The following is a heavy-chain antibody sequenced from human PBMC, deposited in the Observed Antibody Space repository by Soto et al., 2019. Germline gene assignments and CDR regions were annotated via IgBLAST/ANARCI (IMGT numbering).Heavy chain of an antibody. CDR1: GFTFSSYG. D-gene: IGHD6-13*01. CDR3: AKTLRSSLLGDYYYGMDV. V-gene: IGHV3-30*18. Sequence: GSLRLSCAASGFTFSSYGMHWVRQAPGKGLEWVAVISYDGSNKYYADSVKGRFTISRDNSKSTLYLQMNSLRAEDTAVYYCAKTLRSSLLGDYYYGMDVWGQGTTVTVSS. CDR2: ISYDGSNK. J-gene: IGHJ6*02.